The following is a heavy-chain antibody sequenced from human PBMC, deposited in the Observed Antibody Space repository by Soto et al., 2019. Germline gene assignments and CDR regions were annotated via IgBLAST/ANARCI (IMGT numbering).Heavy chain of an antibody. CDR2: INAGNGNT. CDR3: ARAITMIVVAPPGY. Sequence: QVQLVQSGAEVKKPGASVKVSCKASGYTFTSYAMHWVRQAPGQRLEWMGWINAGNGNTKYSQKFQGRVTITRDTSASTAYMELSSLRSEDTAVYYCARAITMIVVAPPGYWGQGTLVTFSS. V-gene: IGHV1-3*01. J-gene: IGHJ4*02. CDR1: GYTFTSYA. D-gene: IGHD3-22*01.